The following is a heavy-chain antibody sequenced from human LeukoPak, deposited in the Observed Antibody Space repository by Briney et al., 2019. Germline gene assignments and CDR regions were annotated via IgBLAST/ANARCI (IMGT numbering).Heavy chain of an antibody. CDR2: IWYDGSNK. CDR1: GFIFSSYS. CDR3: ARVDDYGDYSAFDI. J-gene: IGHJ3*02. D-gene: IGHD4-17*01. Sequence: GGSLRLSCVASGFIFSSYSVHWVRQAPGKGLEWVAVIWYDGSNKYYADSVKGRFTISRDNSKNTLYLQMNSLRAEDTAVYYCARVDDYGDYSAFDIWGQGTMVTVSS. V-gene: IGHV3-33*08.